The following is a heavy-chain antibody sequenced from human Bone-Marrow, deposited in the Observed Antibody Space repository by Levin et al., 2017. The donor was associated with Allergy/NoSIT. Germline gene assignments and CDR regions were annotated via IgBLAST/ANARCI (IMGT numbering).Heavy chain of an antibody. D-gene: IGHD6-13*01. CDR2: ISTRSTYI. J-gene: IGHJ6*02. Sequence: GESLKISCASSGFPFSTYGMAWVRQAPGEGLEWLASISTRSTYIHYADSVKGRFTVSRDNANSSLSLQMNRLRREDTAVYYGARAAGAAGRGGMDVWGQGTTVTVSS. CDR3: ARAAGAAGRGGMDV. V-gene: IGHV3-21*01. CDR1: GFPFSTYG.